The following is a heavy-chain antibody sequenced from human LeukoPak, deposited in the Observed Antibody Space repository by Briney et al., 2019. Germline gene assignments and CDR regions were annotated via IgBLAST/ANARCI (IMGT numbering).Heavy chain of an antibody. D-gene: IGHD3-10*01. CDR2: IYTSGST. CDR3: AREPITMVRGVIRYGMDV. J-gene: IGHJ6*02. Sequence: PSETVSLTCTVSGGSISSGSYYWSWIRQPAGKGLEWIGRIYTSGSTNYNPSLKSRVTISVDTSKNQFSLKLSSVTAADTAVYYCAREPITMVRGVIRYGMDVWGQGTTVTVSS. CDR1: GGSISSGSYY. V-gene: IGHV4-61*02.